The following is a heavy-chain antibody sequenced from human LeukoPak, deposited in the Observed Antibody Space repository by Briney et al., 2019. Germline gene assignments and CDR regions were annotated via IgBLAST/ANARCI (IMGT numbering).Heavy chain of an antibody. Sequence: ASVKVSCKASGYSLSSYGITWVRQAPGQGLEWMGWISGYNDDTRYAQRFQGRVTKTTDTSTTTAYMELRSLRSDDTAVYYCAREGDHYDSSGYYREYWGQGTLVTVSS. CDR3: AREGDHYDSSGYYREY. D-gene: IGHD3-22*01. CDR1: GYSLSSYG. V-gene: IGHV1-18*01. J-gene: IGHJ4*02. CDR2: ISGYNDDT.